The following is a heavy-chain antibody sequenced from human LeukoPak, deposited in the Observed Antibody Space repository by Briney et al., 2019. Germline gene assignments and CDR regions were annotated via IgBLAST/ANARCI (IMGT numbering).Heavy chain of an antibody. CDR1: GGSISSGGYY. CDR3: AGGYSYTDFDY. V-gene: IGHV4-30-2*05. D-gene: IGHD5-18*01. CDR2: IYHSGST. J-gene: IGHJ4*02. Sequence: SETLSLTCTVSGGSISSGGYYWSWIRQPPGKGLEWIGYIYHSGSTYYNPSLKSRVTISVDTSKNQFSLKLSSVTAADTAVYYCAGGYSYTDFDYWGQGTLVTVSS.